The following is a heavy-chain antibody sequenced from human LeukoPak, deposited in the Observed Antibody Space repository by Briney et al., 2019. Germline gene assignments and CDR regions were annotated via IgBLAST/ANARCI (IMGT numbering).Heavy chain of an antibody. CDR2: ISTSASRI. CDR3: ARELATSGFDP. CDR1: GFAFSSYE. Sequence: GGSLRLSCAASGFAFSSYEMNWVRQAPEKGLEWVSYISTSASRIDYADSVKGRFTISRDNARNSLYLQMDSLRAEDTAVYYCARELATSGFDPWGQGSLVTVSS. J-gene: IGHJ5*02. D-gene: IGHD6-19*01. V-gene: IGHV3-48*03.